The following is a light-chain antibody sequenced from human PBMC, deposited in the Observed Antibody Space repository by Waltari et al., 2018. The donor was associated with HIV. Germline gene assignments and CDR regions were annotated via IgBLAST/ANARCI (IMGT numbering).Light chain of an antibody. J-gene: IGKJ5*01. CDR1: QSINRSY. Sequence: EIVLTQSPGIPSLSAGERATLSCRASQSINRSYLAWYQHKPGQAPRLLMYGASNRAAGIPDRVSGSGSGTDFTLTISRLEPDDIAVYYCQQYGSSPITFGQGTRLEI. CDR3: QQYGSSPIT. V-gene: IGKV3-20*01. CDR2: GAS.